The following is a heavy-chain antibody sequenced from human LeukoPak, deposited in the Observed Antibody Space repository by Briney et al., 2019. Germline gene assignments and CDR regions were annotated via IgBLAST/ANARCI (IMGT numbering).Heavy chain of an antibody. CDR3: AKDPRRYCSGGSCSGLDY. J-gene: IGHJ4*02. CDR2: ISGSGGST. Sequence: GGPLRLSCAASGFTFSSYAMSWVRQAPGKGLEWVSAISGSGGSTYYADSVKGRFTISRDNSKNTLYLQMNSLRAEDTAVYYCAKDPRRYCSGGSCSGLDYWGQGTLVTVSS. D-gene: IGHD2-15*01. CDR1: GFTFSSYA. V-gene: IGHV3-23*01.